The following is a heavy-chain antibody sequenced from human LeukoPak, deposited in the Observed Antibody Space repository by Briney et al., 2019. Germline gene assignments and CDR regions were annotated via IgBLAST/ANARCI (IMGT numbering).Heavy chain of an antibody. J-gene: IGHJ3*02. V-gene: IGHV4-39*07. Sequence: SETLSLTCTVSGGSISSSNYYWGWIRQPPGKGLEWIGSIYYSGSTYYSPSLKSRVTISVDTSKNQFSLRLSSMTAADTAVYYCARTKQWLAFDIWGQGTMVTVSS. CDR3: ARTKQWLAFDI. D-gene: IGHD6-19*01. CDR2: IYYSGST. CDR1: GGSISSSNYY.